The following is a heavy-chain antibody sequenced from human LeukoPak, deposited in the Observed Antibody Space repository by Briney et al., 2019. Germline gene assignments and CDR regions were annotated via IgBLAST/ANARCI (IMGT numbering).Heavy chain of an antibody. CDR2: ITGSGGST. CDR1: GFTFSTYG. CDR3: ARDQLGAVLYFDY. Sequence: GGTLRLSCAASGFTFSTYGMSWVRQAPGKGLEWVSAITGSGGSTYYADSGKGRFTSSRDKSKNTLYMQINSLRVEDTAVYYCARDQLGAVLYFDYWGQGALVTVSS. J-gene: IGHJ4*02. D-gene: IGHD1-1*01. V-gene: IGHV3-23*01.